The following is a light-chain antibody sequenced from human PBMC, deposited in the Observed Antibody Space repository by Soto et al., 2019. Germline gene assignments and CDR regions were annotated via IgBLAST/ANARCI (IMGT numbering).Light chain of an antibody. CDR3: SSFTTSSTYV. Sequence: QSALAQPASVSGSPGQSITISCTGTSSDIGAYNYVSWYQQYPGRAPKLRIYEVNNRPSGVSNRFSGSKSGNTASLTISGLQAEDEADYYCSSFTTSSTYVVGAGTKVTVL. CDR2: EVN. V-gene: IGLV2-14*01. J-gene: IGLJ1*01. CDR1: SSDIGAYNY.